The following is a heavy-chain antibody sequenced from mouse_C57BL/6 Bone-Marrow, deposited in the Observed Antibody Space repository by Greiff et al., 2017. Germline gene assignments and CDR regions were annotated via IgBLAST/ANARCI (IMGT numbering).Heavy chain of an antibody. D-gene: IGHD2-13*01. J-gene: IGHJ2*01. CDR3: AGVIDY. CDR2: IDPEAGET. V-gene: IGHV14-2*01. CDR1: GFNIKDDY. Sequence: EVQLQQSGAELVRPGASVKLSCTASGFNIKDDYMHWVKQRTEQGLEWIGRIDPEAGETKYASKFQGKATITADPSSNTAYLQLSSLTSEDTAYYYNAGVIDYWGQGTTLTVSS.